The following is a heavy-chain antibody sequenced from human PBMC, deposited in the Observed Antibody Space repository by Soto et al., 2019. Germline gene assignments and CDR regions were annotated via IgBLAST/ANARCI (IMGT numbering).Heavy chain of an antibody. CDR1: GGSISSYY. V-gene: IGHV4-59*01. J-gene: IGHJ5*02. CDR2: IYYSGST. Sequence: PSETLSLTCTVSGGSISSYYWGWIRQPPGKGLEWIGYIYYSGSTNYNPSLKSRVTISVDTSKNQFSLKLSSVTAADTAVYYCARGGYCSSTSCYWAPVAWFDPWGQGTLVTVSS. CDR3: ARGGYCSSTSCYWAPVAWFDP. D-gene: IGHD2-2*01.